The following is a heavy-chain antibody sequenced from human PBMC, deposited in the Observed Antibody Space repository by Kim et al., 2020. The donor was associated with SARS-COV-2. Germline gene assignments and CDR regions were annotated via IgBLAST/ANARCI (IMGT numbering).Heavy chain of an antibody. CDR1: GGSISSSSYY. J-gene: IGHJ1*01. D-gene: IGHD1-26*01. Sequence: SETLSLTCTVSGGSISSSSYYLGWIRQPPGKGLEWIGSIYYSGTTYYNPSLKSRVTISVDTSKNQFSLKLSSVTAADTAVYYCARRTLSGSNPAWFQYWGQGTLVTVSS. V-gene: IGHV4-39*01. CDR2: IYYSGTT. CDR3: ARRTLSGSNPAWFQY.